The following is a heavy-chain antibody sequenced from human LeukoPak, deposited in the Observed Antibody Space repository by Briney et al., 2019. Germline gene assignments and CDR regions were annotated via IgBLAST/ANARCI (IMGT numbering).Heavy chain of an antibody. Sequence: ASVKVSCKASGYTFSNYYMHWVRQAPGQGLEWMGWISAYNGNTNYAQKLQGRVTMTTDTSTSTAYMELGSLRSDDTAVYYCARSYYYDSSGSLDYWGQGTLVTVSS. D-gene: IGHD3-22*01. CDR3: ARSYYYDSSGSLDY. CDR1: GYTFSNYY. CDR2: ISAYNGNT. J-gene: IGHJ4*02. V-gene: IGHV1-18*04.